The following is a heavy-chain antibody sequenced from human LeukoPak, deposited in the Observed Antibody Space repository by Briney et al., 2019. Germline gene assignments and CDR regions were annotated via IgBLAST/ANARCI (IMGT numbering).Heavy chain of an antibody. V-gene: IGHV4-59*08. Sequence: SETLPLTCTVSGGSISSYYWSWIRQPPGKGLEWIGYIYYSGSTNYNPSLKSRVTISVDKSKNQLSLKLNSVTAADSAVYYCAKHGGRYFDSWGQGTLVTVSS. J-gene: IGHJ4*02. D-gene: IGHD4-23*01. CDR1: GGSISSYY. CDR2: IYYSGST. CDR3: AKHGGRYFDS.